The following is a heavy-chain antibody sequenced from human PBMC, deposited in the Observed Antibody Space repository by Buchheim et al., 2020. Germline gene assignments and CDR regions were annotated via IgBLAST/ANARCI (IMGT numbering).Heavy chain of an antibody. CDR3: AKDQGYGSGCHKS. CDR2: ISAGGDYT. J-gene: IGHJ5*02. CDR1: GFTFSSYA. Sequence: EVQLLESGGGLVQPGGSLRLSCGASGFTFSSYAVSWVRQAPGKGLEWVSAISAGGDYTYYKDSVKGRFTISRDNSVNTVYLQMNSLRAEDTAVYYCAKDQGYGSGCHKSWGQGTL. V-gene: IGHV3-23*01. D-gene: IGHD6-19*01.